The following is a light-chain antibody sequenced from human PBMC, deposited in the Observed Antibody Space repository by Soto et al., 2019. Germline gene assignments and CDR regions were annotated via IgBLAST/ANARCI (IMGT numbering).Light chain of an antibody. J-gene: IGKJ1*01. CDR3: HQYYSAPWT. CDR2: WAS. Sequence: DIVMTQSPDSLAVSLGERATINCKSSQSVLYSSNNKNYFAWYQQKPGQPPKLLIYWASTRESGVPDRFSGSGSGTDFPLTISSLQTEDVAVYYCHQYYSAPWTFGQGTKVEIK. V-gene: IGKV4-1*01. CDR1: QSVLYSSNNKNY.